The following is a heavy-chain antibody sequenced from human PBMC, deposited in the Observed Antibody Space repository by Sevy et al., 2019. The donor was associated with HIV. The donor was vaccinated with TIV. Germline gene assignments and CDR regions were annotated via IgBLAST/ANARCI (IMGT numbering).Heavy chain of an antibody. D-gene: IGHD6-13*01. V-gene: IGHV1-3*01. Sequence: ASVKVSCKASGYTFTSYAMHWVRQAPGQRLEWMGWINAGNGNTKYSQKFQGRVTITRDTSASTAYMELSSLRSEDTAVYYCARDPYSSTYYYYYYGMDVWGQGTTVTVSS. CDR2: INAGNGNT. CDR1: GYTFTSYA. CDR3: ARDPYSSTYYYYYYGMDV. J-gene: IGHJ6*02.